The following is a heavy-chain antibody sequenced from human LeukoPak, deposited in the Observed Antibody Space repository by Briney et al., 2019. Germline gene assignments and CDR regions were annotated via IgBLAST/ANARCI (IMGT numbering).Heavy chain of an antibody. Sequence: PGGSLRLSCRASGFSFSIYSMNWVRQAPGKGLEWVSVIRAEGAPTYYADSVKGRFTISRDNSKNMLYLQMNSLRAEATATYYRVKYGHCRDSICATKIVVAGYLDHWGKGTQVTVSA. J-gene: IGHJ4*02. V-gene: IGHV3-23*01. CDR2: IRAEGAPT. CDR3: VKYGHCRDSICATKIVVAGYLDH. D-gene: IGHD6-19*01. CDR1: GFSFSIYS.